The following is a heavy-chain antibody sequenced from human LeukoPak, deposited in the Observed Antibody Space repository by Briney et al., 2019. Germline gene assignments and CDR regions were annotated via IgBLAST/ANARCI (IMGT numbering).Heavy chain of an antibody. CDR3: ARDGLWSSHFDY. CDR1: GYSVSSGYY. V-gene: IGHV4-38-2*02. J-gene: IGHJ4*02. Sequence: SETLSLTCSVSGYSVSSGYYWGWIRQSPGKGLEWIGSMYHSGTTYYNPSLKSRVTLSVDTSKNQFSLKLSSVTAADTAVYYCARDGLWSSHFDYWGQGTLVTVSS. D-gene: IGHD5-18*01. CDR2: MYHSGTT.